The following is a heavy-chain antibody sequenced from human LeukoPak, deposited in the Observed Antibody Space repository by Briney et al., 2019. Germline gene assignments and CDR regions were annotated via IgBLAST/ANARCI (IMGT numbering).Heavy chain of an antibody. V-gene: IGHV3-21*01. Sequence: PGGSLRLSCAASGFTFSSYSMNWVRQAPGKGLEWVSSISSSSSYIYYADSVKGRFTISRDNAKNSLYLQMNSLRAEDTAVYCCARDLRYCSSTSCDDYWGQGTLVTVSS. J-gene: IGHJ4*02. CDR3: ARDLRYCSSTSCDDY. D-gene: IGHD2-2*01. CDR2: ISSSSSYI. CDR1: GFTFSSYS.